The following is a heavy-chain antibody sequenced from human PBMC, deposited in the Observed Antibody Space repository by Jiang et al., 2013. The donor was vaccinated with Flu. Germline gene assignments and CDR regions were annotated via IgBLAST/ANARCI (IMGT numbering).Heavy chain of an antibody. Sequence: GPGLVKPSGTLSLTCAVSGASITTENWWHWVRQPPGKGLEWIGEIHHSGSTNFNPSLKSRVTISVDKSKNQFSLNLRSLTAADTAIYYCASNGKLGSTYRLDYWGQGSLVTVSS. D-gene: IGHD1-14*01. J-gene: IGHJ4*02. CDR1: GASITTENW. CDR2: IHHSGST. V-gene: IGHV4-4*02. CDR3: ASNGKLGSTYRLDY.